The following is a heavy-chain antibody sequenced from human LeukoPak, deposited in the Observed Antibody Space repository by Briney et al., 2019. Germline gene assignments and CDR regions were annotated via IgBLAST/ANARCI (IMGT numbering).Heavy chain of an antibody. Sequence: SQTLSLTCAISGDSVSSNSAAWNWIRQSPSRGLEWLGRTYYRSKWYNDYVVSVKSRITINPDTSKNQFSLQLNSVTPEDTAVYYCARERISMVRGAGDTFDVWGQGTVVTVSS. D-gene: IGHD3-10*01. J-gene: IGHJ3*01. CDR1: GDSVSSNSAA. V-gene: IGHV6-1*01. CDR2: TYYRSKWYN. CDR3: ARERISMVRGAGDTFDV.